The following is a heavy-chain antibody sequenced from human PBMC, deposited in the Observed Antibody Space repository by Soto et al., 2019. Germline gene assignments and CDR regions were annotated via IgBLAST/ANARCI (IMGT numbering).Heavy chain of an antibody. CDR1: GFTFSSYA. D-gene: IGHD2-2*01. CDR3: ARGPDIVLVPAARNSSSWWGFLDY. CDR2: ISYDGSNK. V-gene: IGHV3-30-3*01. J-gene: IGHJ4*02. Sequence: GGSLRLSCAASGFTFSSYAMHWVRQAPCKGLEWVAVISYDGSNKYYADSVKGRFTISRDNSKNTLYLQMNSLRAEDTAVYYCARGPDIVLVPAARNSSSWWGFLDYWGQGTLVTVSS.